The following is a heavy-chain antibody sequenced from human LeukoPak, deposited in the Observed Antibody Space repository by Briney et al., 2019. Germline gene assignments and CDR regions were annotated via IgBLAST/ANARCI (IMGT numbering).Heavy chain of an antibody. D-gene: IGHD2-2*01. CDR2: IIPIFGTA. Sequence: SVKVSCKASGYTFTSYYMHWVRQAPGQGLEWMGGIIPIFGTANYAQKFQGRVTITADESTSTAYMELSSLRSEDTAVYYCATGYCSSTSCSETWFDPWGQGTLVTVSS. V-gene: IGHV1-69*13. CDR1: GYTFTSYY. CDR3: ATGYCSSTSCSETWFDP. J-gene: IGHJ5*02.